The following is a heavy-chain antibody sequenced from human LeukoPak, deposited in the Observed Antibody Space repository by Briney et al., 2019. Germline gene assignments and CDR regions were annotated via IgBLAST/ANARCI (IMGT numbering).Heavy chain of an antibody. J-gene: IGHJ6*03. Sequence: PSETLSLTCTVSGGSISSYYCSWIRQPAGKGLEWIGRIYTSGSTNYNPSLKSRVTMSVDTSKNQFSLKLSSVTAADTAVYYCARESSGIAAAGYYYYYMDVWGKGTTVTVSS. CDR1: GGSISSYY. CDR2: IYTSGST. V-gene: IGHV4-4*07. D-gene: IGHD6-13*01. CDR3: ARESSGIAAAGYYYYYMDV.